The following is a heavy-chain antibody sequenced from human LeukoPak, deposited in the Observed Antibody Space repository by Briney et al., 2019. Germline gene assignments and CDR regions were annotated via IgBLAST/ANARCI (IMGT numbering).Heavy chain of an antibody. CDR2: ISYTGST. Sequence: PSETLSLTCTVSGGSISSSYWSWIRQSPGKGLEWIGYISYTGSTNYNPSLKSRVTISVDASKNQFSLKLSSVTAADTAVYYCARVHYSGSGLSSYFDYWGQGTLVTVSS. CDR1: GGSISSSY. J-gene: IGHJ4*02. CDR3: ARVHYSGSGLSSYFDY. D-gene: IGHD3-10*01. V-gene: IGHV4-59*01.